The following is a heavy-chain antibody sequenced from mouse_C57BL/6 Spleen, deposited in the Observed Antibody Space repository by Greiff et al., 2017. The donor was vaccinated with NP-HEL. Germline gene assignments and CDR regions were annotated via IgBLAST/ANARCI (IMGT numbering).Heavy chain of an antibody. J-gene: IGHJ4*01. Sequence: QVQLQQSGAELARPGASVKLSCKASGSTFPSYGISWVKQRTGQGLEWIGEIYPRSGNTYYNEKFKGKATLTADKSSSTAYMELRSLTSEDSAVYFCARGGITTVVATDYAMDYWGQGTSVTVSS. CDR2: IYPRSGNT. CDR3: ARGGITTVVATDYAMDY. D-gene: IGHD1-1*01. CDR1: GSTFPSYG. V-gene: IGHV1-81*01.